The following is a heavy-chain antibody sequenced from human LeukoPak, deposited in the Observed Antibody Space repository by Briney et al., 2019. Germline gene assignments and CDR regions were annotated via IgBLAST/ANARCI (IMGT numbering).Heavy chain of an antibody. CDR3: ARATGNTDY. D-gene: IGHD1-26*01. CDR2: IYYTGRT. CDR1: GASISSGIYS. J-gene: IGHJ4*02. V-gene: IGHV4-39*01. Sequence: SETLSLTCAVSGASISSGIYSWGWIRQPPGKGLEWIGTIYYTGRTYYNPSLKSRVTISVDTSNNQFSLRLSSVTAADTAVYYCARATGNTDYWGQGALVTVSS.